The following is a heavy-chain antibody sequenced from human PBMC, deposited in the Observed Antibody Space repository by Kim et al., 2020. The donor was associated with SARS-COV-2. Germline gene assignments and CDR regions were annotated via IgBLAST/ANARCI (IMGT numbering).Heavy chain of an antibody. CDR1: GYTFTSYY. CDR2: INPSGGST. J-gene: IGHJ6*02. V-gene: IGHV1-46*01. CDR3: ARGIRSSSWYYYYGMDV. Sequence: ASVKVSCKASGYTFTSYYMHWVRQAPGQGLEWMGIINPSGGSTSYAQKFQGRVTMTRDTSTSTVYMELSSLRSEDTAVYYCARGIRSSSWYYYYGMDVWGQGTTVTVSS. D-gene: IGHD6-13*01.